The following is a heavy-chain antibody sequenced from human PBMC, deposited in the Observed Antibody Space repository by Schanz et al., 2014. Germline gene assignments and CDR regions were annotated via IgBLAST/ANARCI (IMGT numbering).Heavy chain of an antibody. Sequence: QVQLVQEGGGGDKPGGSLRRARAASGGTFTSETMHWVRKAPGRGLEWVAFIRYDGSSKYYADSVRGRFTISRDDSKNTLYLQMNSLRPEDTAVYYCAKEDRNHNSDYVYWGQGTLVTVSS. V-gene: IGHV3-30*02. CDR3: AKEDRNHNSDYVY. J-gene: IGHJ4*02. CDR2: IRYDGSSK. D-gene: IGHD3-22*01. CDR1: GGTFTSET.